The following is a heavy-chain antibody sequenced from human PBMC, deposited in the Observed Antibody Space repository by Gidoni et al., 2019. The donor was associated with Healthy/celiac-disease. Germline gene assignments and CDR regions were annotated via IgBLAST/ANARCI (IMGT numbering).Heavy chain of an antibody. V-gene: IGHV3-53*01. J-gene: IGHJ4*02. D-gene: IGHD1-26*01. CDR3: ARVAPELDY. CDR2: IYSSSSK. Sequence: EVQLVESGGGLIQPGGSLGLSWSASGFTVRSNYMDWVRQAPGTGLEWVSVIYSSSSKYYADSVKGRFTISRDNSKNTLYLQMNSLRAEDTAVYYCARVAPELDYWGQGTLVTVSS. CDR1: GFTVRSNY.